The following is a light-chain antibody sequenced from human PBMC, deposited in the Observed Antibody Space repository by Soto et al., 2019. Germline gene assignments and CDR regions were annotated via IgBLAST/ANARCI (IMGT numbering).Light chain of an antibody. CDR1: SRDVGGYNY. Sequence: QSALTQPASVSGSPGQSITISWTGTSRDVGGYNYVSWYQQHPGKAPKLMIYDVSNRPSGVSNRFSGSKSGNTASLTISGLQAEDEADYYCSSYTSSSTLLYVFGTGTKLTVL. CDR2: DVS. CDR3: SSYTSSSTLLYV. V-gene: IGLV2-14*01. J-gene: IGLJ1*01.